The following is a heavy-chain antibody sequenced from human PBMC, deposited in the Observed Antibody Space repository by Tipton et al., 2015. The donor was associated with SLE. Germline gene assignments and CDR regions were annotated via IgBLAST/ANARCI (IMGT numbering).Heavy chain of an antibody. V-gene: IGHV4-34*01. Sequence: TLSLTCTVYGGSFSGYYWSWIRQPPGKGLEWIGEINHSGSTYYNPSLKGRVTISVDTSKNQFSLKLSSETAADTAVYYCARKGYCSSTSCLAWFDPWGQGTLVTVSS. J-gene: IGHJ5*02. D-gene: IGHD2-2*01. CDR3: ARKGYCSSTSCLAWFDP. CDR2: INHSGST. CDR1: GGSFSGYY.